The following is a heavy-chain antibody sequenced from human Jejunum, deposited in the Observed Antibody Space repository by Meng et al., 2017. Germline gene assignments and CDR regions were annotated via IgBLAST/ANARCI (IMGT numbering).Heavy chain of an antibody. CDR1: GFTFSNYA. CDR3: ATSPYSTSRYYFDY. D-gene: IGHD2-2*01. Sequence: GESLKISCAASGFTFSNYAMSWVRQAPGKGLEWVSAIGGSGGRTYYADSVKGRFTISRDNSKNTLYLQMNSLRAEDTAVYYCATSPYSTSRYYFDYWGQGTRVTGSS. J-gene: IGHJ4*02. CDR2: IGGSGGRT. V-gene: IGHV3-23*01.